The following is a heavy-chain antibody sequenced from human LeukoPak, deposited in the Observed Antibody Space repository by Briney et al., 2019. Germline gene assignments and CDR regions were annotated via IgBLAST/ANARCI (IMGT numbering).Heavy chain of an antibody. CDR3: ARAGYSSSWYEGAYDY. V-gene: IGHV3-43D*03. CDR2: ISWDGGST. Sequence: PGGSLRLSCAASGFTFDDYAMHWVRQAPGKGLEWVSLISWDGGSTYYADSVKGRFTISRDNAKNSLYLQMNSLRAEDTAVYYCARAGYSSSWYEGAYDYWGQGTLVTVSS. D-gene: IGHD6-13*01. CDR1: GFTFDDYA. J-gene: IGHJ4*02.